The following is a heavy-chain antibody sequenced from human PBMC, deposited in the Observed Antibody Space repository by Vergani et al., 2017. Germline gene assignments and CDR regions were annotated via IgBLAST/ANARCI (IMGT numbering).Heavy chain of an antibody. Sequence: VQLLESGGGLVQPGGSLRLSCAASGFTFSSYAMHWVRQAPGKGLEGVAFIRYDGSNKYYADSVKGRFTISRDNSKNTLYLQMNSLRAEDTAVYYCARDRYYLGSGSYPYFYYYGLDVWGQGTAVTVSS. D-gene: IGHD3-10*01. CDR3: ARDRYYLGSGSYPYFYYYGLDV. CDR2: IRYDGSNK. V-gene: IGHV3-30*02. CDR1: GFTFSSYA. J-gene: IGHJ6*02.